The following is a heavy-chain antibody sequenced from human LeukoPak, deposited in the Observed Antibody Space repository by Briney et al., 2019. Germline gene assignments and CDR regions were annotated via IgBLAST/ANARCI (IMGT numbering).Heavy chain of an antibody. J-gene: IGHJ4*02. Sequence: ASVKVSCKASGYTFTSYHMHWVRQAPGQGLEWMGLINLSGRSTTYAQRFQGRVTLTRDTSTSTVYMELSSLRSEDTAVYYCARDYVDDIPMIKDYWGQGTLVTVSS. CDR1: GYTFTSYH. CDR2: INLSGRST. CDR3: ARDYVDDIPMIKDY. D-gene: IGHD2-8*01. V-gene: IGHV1-46*01.